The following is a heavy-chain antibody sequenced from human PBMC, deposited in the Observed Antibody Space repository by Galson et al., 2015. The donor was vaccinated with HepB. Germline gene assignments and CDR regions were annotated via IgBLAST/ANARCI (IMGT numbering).Heavy chain of an antibody. CDR1: GFSLSTSAMC. J-gene: IGHJ4*02. Sequence: PALVKPTQTLTLTCTFSGFSLSTSAMCVAWIRQPPGKALEWLARIDWDDNKYYSTSLKTRLTISKETSKNQVVLTLTNMDPVDTATYYCARMTYYYDSSGYYSIDYWGQGTLVTVSS. D-gene: IGHD3-22*01. CDR2: IDWDDNK. V-gene: IGHV2-70*11. CDR3: ARMTYYYDSSGYYSIDY.